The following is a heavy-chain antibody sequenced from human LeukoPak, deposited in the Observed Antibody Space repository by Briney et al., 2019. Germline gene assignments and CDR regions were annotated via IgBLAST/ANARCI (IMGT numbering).Heavy chain of an antibody. D-gene: IGHD4-23*01. Sequence: SETLSLTCSVSGGSISSYYWSWIRQPAGKGLEWIGRIYSSGGSSYNPSLKSRVTMSVDTSKNQFSLNLTSVTAADTAVYYCARDRTYGGNSGFDYWGQGTLVTVSS. CDR2: IYSSGGS. J-gene: IGHJ4*02. CDR1: GGSISSYY. CDR3: ARDRTYGGNSGFDY. V-gene: IGHV4-4*07.